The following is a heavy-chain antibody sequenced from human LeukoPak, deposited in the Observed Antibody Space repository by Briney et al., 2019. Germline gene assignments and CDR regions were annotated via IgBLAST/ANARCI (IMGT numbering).Heavy chain of an antibody. Sequence: GGSLRLSCAASGFTFDDYAMHWVRQAPGKGLEWVSGITWNRDNIGYGDSVKGRFTISRDNVKNVLYLQMTSLRPEDTALYYCAKDLSSAITSALVFDVWGLGTTVIVSS. CDR2: ITWNRDNI. CDR3: AKDLSSAITSALVFDV. J-gene: IGHJ6*02. V-gene: IGHV3-9*01. D-gene: IGHD3-22*01. CDR1: GFTFDDYA.